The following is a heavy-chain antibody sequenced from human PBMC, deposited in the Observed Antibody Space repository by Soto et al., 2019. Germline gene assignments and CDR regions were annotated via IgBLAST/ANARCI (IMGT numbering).Heavy chain of an antibody. CDR2: ISSSSSYI. CDR3: ARADYGDLVSGAFDI. D-gene: IGHD4-17*01. J-gene: IGHJ3*02. CDR1: GFTFSSYS. Sequence: GGSLRLSCAASGFTFSSYSMNWVRQAPGKGLEWVSSISSSSSYIYYADSVKGRFTISRDNAKNSLYLQMNSLRAEDTAVYYCARADYGDLVSGAFDIWGQGTMVTVSS. V-gene: IGHV3-21*01.